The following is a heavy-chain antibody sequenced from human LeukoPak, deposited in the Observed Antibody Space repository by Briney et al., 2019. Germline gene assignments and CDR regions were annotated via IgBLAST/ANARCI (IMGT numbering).Heavy chain of an antibody. V-gene: IGHV1-18*01. CDR3: ARDLGVSSSGLVDY. CDR1: GHTFANYG. CDR2: ISAYNGNT. D-gene: IGHD6-13*01. J-gene: IGHJ4*02. Sequence: ASVKVSCRASGHTFANYGISWVRQAPGQGLEWMGWISAYNGNTNYAQKLQGRVAMTTDTSMSTAYMELRSLRSDDTAVYYCARDLGVSSSGLVDYWGQGTLVTVSS.